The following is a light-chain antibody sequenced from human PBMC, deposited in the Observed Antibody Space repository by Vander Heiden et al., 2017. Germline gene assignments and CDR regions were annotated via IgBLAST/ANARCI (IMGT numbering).Light chain of an antibody. V-gene: IGLV2-14*01. CDR3: SSYTSSSTREV. J-gene: IGLJ1*01. CDR2: EVS. Sequence: QAVLPQAASVSASRAPSITISCTGTSSDVGGYNYVSWYQQHPGKAPKLMIYEVSNRPSGVSNRFSGSKSGTTASLTITGLQAEDEADYYCSSYTSSSTREVFGTGTKVTVL. CDR1: SSDVGGYNY.